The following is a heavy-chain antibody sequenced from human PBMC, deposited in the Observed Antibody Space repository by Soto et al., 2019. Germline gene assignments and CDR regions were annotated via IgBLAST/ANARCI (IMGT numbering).Heavy chain of an antibody. CDR3: AKGAEYNSSSLDY. V-gene: IGHV3-43*01. J-gene: IGHJ4*02. CDR1: GFTFDDYT. CDR2: ISWDGGST. Sequence: GGSLRLSCAASGFTFDDYTMHWVRQAPGKGLEWVSLISWDGGSTYYADSVKGRFTISRDNSKNSLYLQMNSLRTEDTALYYCAKGAEYNSSSLDYWGQGTLVTVSS. D-gene: IGHD6-6*01.